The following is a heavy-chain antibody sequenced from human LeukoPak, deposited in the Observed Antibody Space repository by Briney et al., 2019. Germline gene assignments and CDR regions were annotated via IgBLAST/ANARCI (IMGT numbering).Heavy chain of an antibody. CDR1: GYTFTSYG. D-gene: IGHD3-9*01. V-gene: IGHV1-18*04. CDR3: ARDYYDILTGDFDY. CDR2: ISAYNGNT. Sequence: GASVKVSCKASGYTFTSYGISWVRQAPGQGLEWMGWISAYNGNTNYAQKLQGRVTMTTDTSTSTAYMELRSLRSDDTAVYYCARDYYDILTGDFDYWGQGTLVTLSS. J-gene: IGHJ4*02.